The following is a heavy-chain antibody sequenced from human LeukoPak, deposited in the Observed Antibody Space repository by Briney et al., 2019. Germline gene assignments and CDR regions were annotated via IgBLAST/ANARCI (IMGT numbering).Heavy chain of an antibody. CDR2: IYSAGTT. CDR1: GFTVSDNY. Sequence: SGGSLRLSCAASGFTVSDNYISWVRQAPGKGLEWVALIYSAGTTHADSVRGRFTISGDKSKNMLYLQMNSLRDEDTAVYYCARDDSWAFDHWGQGSLVTVSS. J-gene: IGHJ4*02. CDR3: ARDDSWAFDH. V-gene: IGHV3-66*01. D-gene: IGHD2-21*01.